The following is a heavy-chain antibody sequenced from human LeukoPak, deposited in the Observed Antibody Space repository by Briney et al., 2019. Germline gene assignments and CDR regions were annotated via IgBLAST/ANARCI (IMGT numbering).Heavy chain of an antibody. V-gene: IGHV3-21*01. J-gene: IGHJ4*02. CDR2: ISSSSSYI. CDR1: GFTFSSYS. CDR3: ARCRDYDFWSGHHSYDY. D-gene: IGHD3-3*01. Sequence: PGGSLRLSCAASGFTFSSYSMNWVRQAPGKGLEWVSSISSSSSYIYYADSVKGRFTISRDNAKNSLYLQMNSLRAEDTAVYYCARCRDYDFWSGHHSYDYWGQGTLVTVSS.